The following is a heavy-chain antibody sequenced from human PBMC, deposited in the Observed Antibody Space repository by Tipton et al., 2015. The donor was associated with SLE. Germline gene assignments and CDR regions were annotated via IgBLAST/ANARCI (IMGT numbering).Heavy chain of an antibody. D-gene: IGHD6-13*01. Sequence: SLRLSCAASGFTFSSYSMNWVRQAPGKGLEWVSSISSSSSYIYYADSVKGRFTISRDNAKNSLHLQMNSLRAEDTAVYYCASPGYSSSKGAFDIWGQGTMVTVSS. V-gene: IGHV3-21*04. J-gene: IGHJ3*02. CDR3: ASPGYSSSKGAFDI. CDR1: GFTFSSYS. CDR2: ISSSSSYI.